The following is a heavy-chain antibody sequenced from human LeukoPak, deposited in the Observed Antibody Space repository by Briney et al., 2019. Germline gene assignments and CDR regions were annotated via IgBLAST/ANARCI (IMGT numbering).Heavy chain of an antibody. D-gene: IGHD5-18*01. Sequence: SETLSLTCAVYGGSFSGYYWSWIRQPPGKGLEWIGEINHSGSTNYNPSLKSRVTISVDTSKNQFSLKLSSVTAADTAVYYCASLRARIQLWRKVGYWGQGTLVTVSS. CDR3: ASLRARIQLWRKVGY. J-gene: IGHJ4*02. V-gene: IGHV4-34*01. CDR2: INHSGST. CDR1: GGSFSGYY.